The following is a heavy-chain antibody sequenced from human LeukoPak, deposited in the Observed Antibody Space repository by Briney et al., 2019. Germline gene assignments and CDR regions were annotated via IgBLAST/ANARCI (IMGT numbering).Heavy chain of an antibody. D-gene: IGHD3-22*01. J-gene: IGHJ4*02. CDR2: IIYSGGAT. Sequence: GGSLRLSCAASGFTFSRSAMTWVRQGPGTGLEFVASIIYSGGATYYADSVKGRFTISRDNSKNTLHLQMNSLRAEDTALYYCAKDGLYYDGSEHVYYFDSWGQGTLVTVSS. CDR1: GFTFSRSA. CDR3: AKDGLYYDGSEHVYYFDS. V-gene: IGHV3-23*01.